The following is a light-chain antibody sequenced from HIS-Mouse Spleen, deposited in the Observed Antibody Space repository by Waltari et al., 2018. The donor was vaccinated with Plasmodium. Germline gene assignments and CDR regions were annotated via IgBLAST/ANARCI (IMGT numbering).Light chain of an antibody. CDR2: QDS. V-gene: IGLV3-1*01. CDR1: KLGDKY. CDR3: QAWDSSTVV. J-gene: IGLJ2*01. Sequence: SYELTQPPSVSVSPGQTASITCSGDKLGDKYACWYQQKPGQSPVLAIYQDSKRPSGVPYRFSCSNSGNTATLTISGTQAMDEADYYCQAWDSSTVVFGGGTKLTVL.